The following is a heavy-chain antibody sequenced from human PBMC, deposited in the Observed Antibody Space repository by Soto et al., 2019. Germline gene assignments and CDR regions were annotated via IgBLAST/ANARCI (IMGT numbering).Heavy chain of an antibody. CDR2: IKNKIEGGTT. V-gene: IGHV3-15*01. CDR1: GFTLSNAW. Sequence: EVQLVXSGGGLVKPGXSLRLSCAASGFTLSNAWVXXVRQAPGKGLEWVGRIKNKIEGGTTDYAVPVKGRFTISRDXXXXXXXXXXXXXXXXXXXXXXXAPXWNFDYWGQGTPVTVS. J-gene: IGHJ4*02. D-gene: IGHD3-3*01. CDR3: APXWNFDY.